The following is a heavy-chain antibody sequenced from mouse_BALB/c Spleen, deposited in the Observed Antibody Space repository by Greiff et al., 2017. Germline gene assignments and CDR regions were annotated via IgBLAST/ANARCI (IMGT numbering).Heavy chain of an antibody. J-gene: IGHJ4*01. V-gene: IGHV5-6-4*01. CDR1: GFTFSSYT. CDR3: TRDGYYRYRGYAMDY. Sequence: EVQLVESGGGLVKPGGSLKLSCAASGFTFSSYTMSWVRQTPEKRLEWVATISSGGSYTYYPDSVKGRFTISRDNAKNTLYLQMSSLKSEDTAMYYCTRDGYYRYRGYAMDYWGQGTSVTVSS. D-gene: IGHD2-14*01. CDR2: ISSGGSYT.